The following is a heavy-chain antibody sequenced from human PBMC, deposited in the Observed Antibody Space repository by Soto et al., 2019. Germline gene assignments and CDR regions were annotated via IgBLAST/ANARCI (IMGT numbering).Heavy chain of an antibody. J-gene: IGHJ6*02. CDR3: AKDSDQLLFDYYYYGMDV. V-gene: IGHV3-30*18. D-gene: IGHD2-2*01. CDR1: GFTFSKFG. CDR2: VSYDGSFK. Sequence: QMQLVESGGGVVQPGGSLRLSCEASGFTFSKFGIHWVRQAPGKGLEWVAVVSYDGSFKYYADSVKGRFTISRDNSKNTLYLQMNSLRPEDTALYYCAKDSDQLLFDYYYYGMDVWGQGNTVTVSS.